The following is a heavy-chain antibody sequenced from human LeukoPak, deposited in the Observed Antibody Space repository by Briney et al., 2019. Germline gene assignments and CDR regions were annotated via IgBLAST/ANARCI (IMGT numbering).Heavy chain of an antibody. Sequence: PGGSLRLSCAASGFTFSSYAMSWVRQAPGKGLEWVSAISGSGGSTYYADSVKGRFTISRDNSKNTLYLQMNSLRAEDTAVYYCANDVLLWFGEFPHDAFDIWGQGTMVTVSS. V-gene: IGHV3-23*01. CDR3: ANDVLLWFGEFPHDAFDI. J-gene: IGHJ3*02. CDR1: GFTFSSYA. D-gene: IGHD3-10*01. CDR2: ISGSGGST.